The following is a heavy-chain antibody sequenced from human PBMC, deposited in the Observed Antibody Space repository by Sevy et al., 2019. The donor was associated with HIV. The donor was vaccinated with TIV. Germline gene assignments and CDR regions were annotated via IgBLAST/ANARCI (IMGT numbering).Heavy chain of an antibody. V-gene: IGHV3-7*01. J-gene: IGHJ4*02. CDR3: ARDRAYSALDY. Sequence: GGSLRLSCVASGFTFSDSWMTWVRQAPGKGLERIAFINEDGSRLGYVDSVRGPFTISRENTKNSLYLQMNSLRAEDTAVYFCARDRAYSALDYWGQGTLVTVSS. CDR2: INEDGSRL. D-gene: IGHD5-18*01. CDR1: GFTFSDSW.